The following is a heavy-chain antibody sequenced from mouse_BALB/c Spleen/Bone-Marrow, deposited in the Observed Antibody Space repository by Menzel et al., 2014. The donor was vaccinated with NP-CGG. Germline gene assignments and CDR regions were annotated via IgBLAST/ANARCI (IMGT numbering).Heavy chain of an antibody. V-gene: IGHV1S81*02. J-gene: IGHJ4*01. Sequence: SGAELVKPGASAKLSCKASGYTFTSYYMCWVKQRPGQGLEWIGEINPSNGGTNFNEKFKSKATLTVDKSSSTAYMSLSSLTSEDSAVYYCTRSRRAMDHWGQGTSVTVSS. D-gene: IGHD2-12*01. CDR3: TRSRRAMDH. CDR1: GYTFTSYY. CDR2: INPSNGGT.